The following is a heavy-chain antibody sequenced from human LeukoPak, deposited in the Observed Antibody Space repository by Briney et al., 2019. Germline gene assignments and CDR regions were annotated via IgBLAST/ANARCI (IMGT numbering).Heavy chain of an antibody. J-gene: IGHJ6*02. Sequence: ASVKVSCKASGYTFTSYDINWVRQATGQGLEWMGWMNPNSGNTGYAQKFQGRVTMTRNTSISTAYMELSSLRSEDTAVYYCARVWTLGSSNYYGMDVWGQGTTVTVSS. CDR2: MNPNSGNT. CDR3: ARVWTLGSSNYYGMDV. D-gene: IGHD1-1*01. CDR1: GYTFTSYD. V-gene: IGHV1-8*01.